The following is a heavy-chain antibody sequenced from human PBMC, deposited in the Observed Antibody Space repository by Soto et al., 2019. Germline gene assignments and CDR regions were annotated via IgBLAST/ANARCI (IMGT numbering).Heavy chain of an antibody. V-gene: IGHV4-59*01. J-gene: IGHJ4*02. CDR2: IYYTGTT. D-gene: IGHD6-13*01. CDR1: GDSINNSY. CDR3: AKYRRTEAEGFTLDY. Sequence: SDTLSLTCAVSGDSINNSYWSWIRPPPGKRLEWIGNIYYTGTTTYNPSLESRVTMSVDTSKNQFSLKLNSVDAADTAVYYCAKYRRTEAEGFTLDYWGRGTLVTVSS.